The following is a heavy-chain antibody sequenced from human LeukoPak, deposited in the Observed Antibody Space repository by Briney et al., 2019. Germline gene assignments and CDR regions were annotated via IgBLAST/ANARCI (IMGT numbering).Heavy chain of an antibody. J-gene: IGHJ4*02. CDR1: GSMFSSYA. V-gene: IGHV3-23*01. CDR2: ISGSGGST. D-gene: IGHD5-12*01. Sequence: GGSLRLSCAASGSMFSSYAMSWVRQAPGKGLEWVSAISGSGGSTYYADSVKGRFTISTDNAKKTLYLQMNSLRVEDTAIYYCLGYGNDNPWGQGALVTVSS. CDR3: LGYGNDNP.